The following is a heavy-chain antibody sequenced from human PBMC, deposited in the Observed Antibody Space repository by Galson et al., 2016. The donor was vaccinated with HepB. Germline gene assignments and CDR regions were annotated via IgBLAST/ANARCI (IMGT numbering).Heavy chain of an antibody. CDR3: AVAYSNYWPLGY. CDR1: GFTFSSYA. V-gene: IGHV3-30-3*01. J-gene: IGHJ4*02. CDR2: ISYDGSTK. D-gene: IGHD2-21*01. Sequence: SLRLSCAASGFTFSSYAMHWVRQAPGKGLEWVAVISYDGSTKYYADSVKGRFTISRDNSKNTLSVQMNSLRAEDTAVYYCAVAYSNYWPLGYWGQGTLVTGSS.